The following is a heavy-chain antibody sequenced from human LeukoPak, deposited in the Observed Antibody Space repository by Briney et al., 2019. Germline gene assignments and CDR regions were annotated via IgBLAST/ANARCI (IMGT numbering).Heavy chain of an antibody. CDR2: IWPSDSDT. V-gene: IGHV5-51*01. J-gene: IGHJ4*02. CDR1: GYSFTNYW. D-gene: IGHD1-26*01. CDR3: ARRISGYYIDY. Sequence: GESLKISCKGSGYSFTNYWIGWVRQMPGKGLEWMGIIWPSDSDTRYSPSFQGQVTISADKSISTAYLQWSSLKASDTAIYFCARRISGYYIDYWGQGTLVSVSS.